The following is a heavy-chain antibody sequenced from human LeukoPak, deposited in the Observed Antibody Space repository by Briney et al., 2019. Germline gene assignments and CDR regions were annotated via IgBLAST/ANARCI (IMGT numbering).Heavy chain of an antibody. CDR2: IYRSGNT. V-gene: IGHV4-39*01. CDR3: ASPLGYCSSTACYGDY. D-gene: IGHD2-2*01. CDR1: GGSISSSSYC. Sequence: SETLSLTCTVSGGSISSSSYCWGWIRQPPGKGLEWIGSIYRSGNTYYNPSLKSRVTISVDTSKNQFSLKLSSVTAADTAVYYCASPLGYCSSTACYGDYWGQGTLVTVSS. J-gene: IGHJ4*02.